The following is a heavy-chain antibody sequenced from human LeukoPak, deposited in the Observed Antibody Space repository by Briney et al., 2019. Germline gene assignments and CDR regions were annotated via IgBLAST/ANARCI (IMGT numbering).Heavy chain of an antibody. CDR2: IYHSGST. D-gene: IGHD6-19*01. V-gene: IGHV4-59*08. CDR3: ARRALTGGWYPFDF. Sequence: PSETLSLTCTVSGGSISSSYWTWIRQPPGKEMEWIGYIYHSGSTNYNPSLRSRVTISVDTSKNQFSLKLSSVTAAATAVYYCARRALTGGWYPFDFWGQGTLVTVSS. J-gene: IGHJ4*02. CDR1: GGSISSSY.